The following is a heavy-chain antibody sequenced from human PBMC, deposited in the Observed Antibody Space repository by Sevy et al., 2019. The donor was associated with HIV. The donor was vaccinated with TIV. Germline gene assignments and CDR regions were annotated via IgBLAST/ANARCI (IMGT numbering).Heavy chain of an antibody. J-gene: IGHJ4*02. CDR3: AGENAWGRGYS. Sequence: SETLSLTCPVSGGSLTRLYWNWIRQPPGKGLEWIANIYYNGHINYNPSLKSRVTLSLDTSKNQFSLRLSSVTAADTAMYYCAGENAWGRGYSWGQGTLVTVSS. CDR1: GGSLTRLY. D-gene: IGHD1-26*01. CDR2: IYYNGHI. V-gene: IGHV4-59*08.